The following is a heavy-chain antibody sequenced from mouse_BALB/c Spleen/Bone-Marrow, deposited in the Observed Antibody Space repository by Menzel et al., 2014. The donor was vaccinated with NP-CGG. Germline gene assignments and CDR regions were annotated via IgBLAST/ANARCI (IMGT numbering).Heavy chain of an antibody. V-gene: IGHV2-5-1*01. Sequence: VQLQQSGPSLVQPSQSLSITCTVSGSSLTSYGVHWVRQSPGKGLEWLGVIWRGGSTDYNAAFMSRLSITKDNSKSQVFFKMNSLQADDTAIYYCAKNIGYYYGSSYYAMDYWGQGTSVTVSS. CDR2: IWRGGST. J-gene: IGHJ4*01. D-gene: IGHD1-1*01. CDR3: AKNIGYYYGSSYYAMDY. CDR1: GSSLTSYG.